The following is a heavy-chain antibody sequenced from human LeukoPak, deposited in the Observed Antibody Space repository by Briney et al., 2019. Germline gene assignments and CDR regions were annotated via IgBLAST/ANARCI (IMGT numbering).Heavy chain of an antibody. J-gene: IGHJ4*02. Sequence: PGGSLRLSCAASGFTFSDYEMNWVRQAPGKGLEWVSYISSSGSSIFYADSMKGRFTTSRDNAKNSLYLQMKSLRAEDTAVYYCARLGYCSAGSCCSLDYWGQGTLVTVSS. CDR1: GFTFSDYE. CDR2: ISSSGSSI. V-gene: IGHV3-48*03. CDR3: ARLGYCSAGSCCSLDY. D-gene: IGHD2-15*01.